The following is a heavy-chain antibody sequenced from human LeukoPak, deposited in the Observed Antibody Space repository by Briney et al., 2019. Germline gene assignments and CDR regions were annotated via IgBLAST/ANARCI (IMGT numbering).Heavy chain of an antibody. J-gene: IGHJ4*02. Sequence: SETLSLTCTVSGGSISSSSYYWGWIRQPAGKGLEWNGRIYYSGSTYYNPALRSRVTISVDTSKNQFSLKLGSVTAADTAVYYCARLSRYSGYEFDYWGQGTLVTVSS. CDR3: ARLSRYSGYEFDY. CDR2: IYYSGST. CDR1: GGSISSSSYY. V-gene: IGHV4-39*01. D-gene: IGHD5-12*01.